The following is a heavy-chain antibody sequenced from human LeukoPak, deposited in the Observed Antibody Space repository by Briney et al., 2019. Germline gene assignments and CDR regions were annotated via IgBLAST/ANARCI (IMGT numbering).Heavy chain of an antibody. J-gene: IGHJ4*02. D-gene: IGHD3-22*01. CDR1: GYTFTGYY. V-gene: IGHV1-2*06. Sequence: ASVKVSCKASGYTFTGYYMHWVRQAPGQGLEWMGRINPNSGGTNYAQKFQGRVTMTRDTSISTAYMELSRLRSDDTAVYYCAREGYDSSGYYGPHFDYWGQGTLVTVSS. CDR2: INPNSGGT. CDR3: AREGYDSSGYYGPHFDY.